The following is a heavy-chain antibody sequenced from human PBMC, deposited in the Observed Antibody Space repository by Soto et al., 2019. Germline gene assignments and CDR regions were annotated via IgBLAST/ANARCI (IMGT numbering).Heavy chain of an antibody. D-gene: IGHD6-6*01. Sequence: PGGSLRLSCAASGFTFSSYAMSWVRQAPGKGLEWVSAISGSGGSTYYADSVKGRFTISRDNSKNTLYLQMSSLRAEDTAVHYCAKDLRWYSSSSGPFDYWGHGTLVTVSS. CDR2: ISGSGGST. CDR3: AKDLRWYSSSSGPFDY. V-gene: IGHV3-23*01. J-gene: IGHJ4*01. CDR1: GFTFSSYA.